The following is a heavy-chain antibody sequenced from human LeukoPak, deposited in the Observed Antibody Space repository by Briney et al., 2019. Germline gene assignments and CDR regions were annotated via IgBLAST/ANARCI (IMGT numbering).Heavy chain of an antibody. Sequence: SGGSLRLSCAASGFTFSSYSMSWVRQAPGKGLEWVSSISSSSSYIYYADSVKGRFTISRDNAKNSLYLQMNSLRAEDTAVYYCAKVSGGGLYYDGMDVWGQGTTVTVSS. CDR2: ISSSSSYI. D-gene: IGHD1-14*01. V-gene: IGHV3-21*04. CDR3: AKVSGGGLYYDGMDV. CDR1: GFTFSSYS. J-gene: IGHJ6*02.